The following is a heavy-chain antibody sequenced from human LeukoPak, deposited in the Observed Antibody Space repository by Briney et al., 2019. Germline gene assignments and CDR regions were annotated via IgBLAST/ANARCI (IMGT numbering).Heavy chain of an antibody. J-gene: IGHJ4*02. V-gene: IGHV1-2*02. CDR2: INPNSGGT. Sequence: GASVKVSCKASGYTFTGYYMHWVRQAPGQGLEWMGWINPNSGGTNYAQKLQGRVTMTTDTSTSTAYMELRSLRSDDTAVYYCARTPSTSETAAGSFDYWGQGTLVTVSS. CDR3: ARTPSTSETAAGSFDY. D-gene: IGHD6-13*01. CDR1: GYTFTGYY.